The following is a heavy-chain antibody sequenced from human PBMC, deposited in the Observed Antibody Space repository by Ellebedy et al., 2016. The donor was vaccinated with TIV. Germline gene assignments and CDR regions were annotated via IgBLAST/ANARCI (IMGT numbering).Heavy chain of an antibody. D-gene: IGHD6-19*01. CDR3: ARDLRAAAGADY. V-gene: IGHV3-7*01. CDR2: IKHDGSQK. J-gene: IGHJ4*02. Sequence: GESLKISXEVSGFIFSRYWMSWVRQTPGKGLEWVAKIKHDGSQKYYVDSVTGRFTISRDNAKNTLYLQMNSLRVEDTAVYYCARDLRAAAGADYWGQGTLVTVSS. CDR1: GFIFSRYW.